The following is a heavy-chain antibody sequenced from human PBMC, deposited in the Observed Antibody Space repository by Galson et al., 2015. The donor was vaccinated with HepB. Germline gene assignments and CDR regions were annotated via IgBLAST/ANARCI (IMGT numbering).Heavy chain of an antibody. Sequence: SLRLSCAASGFTFSSYAMSWVRQAPGKGLEWVSTISGSGSSTYYVDSVKGRFTISRDNSKNTLYLQMHSLRAEDTGVYYCAKTLREFYSYYFGMDVWGQGTTVTVSS. CDR3: AKTLREFYSYYFGMDV. V-gene: IGHV3-23*01. D-gene: IGHD3-10*01. CDR2: ISGSGSST. J-gene: IGHJ6*02. CDR1: GFTFSSYA.